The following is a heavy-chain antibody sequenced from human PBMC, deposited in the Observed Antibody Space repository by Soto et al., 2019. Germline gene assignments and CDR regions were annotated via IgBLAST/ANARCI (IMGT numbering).Heavy chain of an antibody. CDR3: AKELQRGMDV. D-gene: IGHD4-4*01. CDR2: VHPNSGGT. CDR1: GYTFSVYH. J-gene: IGHJ6*02. Sequence: QVHLVQSGAEVKQPGASVKVSCKASGYTFSVYHMHWVRQAPGQGLEWMGWVHPNSGGTNYAQSFEGRVTMTRDTSINTAYRELSRLTSDDTAVYYGAKELQRGMDVWGQGTTVTVSS. V-gene: IGHV1-2*02.